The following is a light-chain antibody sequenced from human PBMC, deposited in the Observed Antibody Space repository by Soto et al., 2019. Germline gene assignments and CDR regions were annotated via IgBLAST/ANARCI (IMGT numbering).Light chain of an antibody. CDR2: DAS. V-gene: IGKV3-11*01. CDR1: QSVGGF. CDR3: QHRSNWLGT. Sequence: EIVLTQSPATLSLSPGERATLSCRASQSVGGFLAWYQQRSGQTPKLLIYDASKRAPGIPARFSGSGSGTDFTLTISSLEPEDFAVDYCQHRSNWLGTFGPGTKVDIK. J-gene: IGKJ3*01.